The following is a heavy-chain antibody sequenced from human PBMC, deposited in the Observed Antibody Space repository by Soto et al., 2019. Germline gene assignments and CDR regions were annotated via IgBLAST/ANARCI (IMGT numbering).Heavy chain of an antibody. V-gene: IGHV3-48*01. CDR1: GFTISSYS. CDR2: ISSSSSTI. Sequence: GGSLRLSCAASGFTISSYSMNWVRQAPGKGLEWVSYISSSSSTIYYADSVKGRFTISRDNAKNSLYLQMNSLRAEDTAVYYCARDFPVRYDSSGYYSGPFDYWGQGTLVTVSS. CDR3: ARDFPVRYDSSGYYSGPFDY. J-gene: IGHJ4*02. D-gene: IGHD3-22*01.